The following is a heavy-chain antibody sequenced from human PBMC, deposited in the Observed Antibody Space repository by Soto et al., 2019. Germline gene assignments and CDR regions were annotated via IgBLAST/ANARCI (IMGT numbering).Heavy chain of an antibody. CDR2: IHTDGTT. J-gene: IGHJ4*02. CDR3: TRDFEGLGY. D-gene: IGHD3-16*01. Sequence: EVQLVESGGGLVQPGGSLTLSCAASGFTFSNYRMHWVRQGPGKGLVWVSSIHTDGTTNYVDSVKGRFTISRDNAKNTLYLQINSLRAEDTAVYYCTRDFEGLGYWGRGTLVTGSS. CDR1: GFTFSNYR. V-gene: IGHV3-74*01.